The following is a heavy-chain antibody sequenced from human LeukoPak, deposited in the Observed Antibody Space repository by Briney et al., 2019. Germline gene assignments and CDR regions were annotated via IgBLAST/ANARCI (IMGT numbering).Heavy chain of an antibody. D-gene: IGHD1-1*01. J-gene: IGHJ4*02. CDR2: IYYSGST. Sequence: SETLSLTCTVSGGSISSGGYYWSWIRQHPGKGLEWIGYIYYSGSTYYNPSLKSRVTISVDTSKNQFSLKLSSVTAADPAVYYCARTYNWNDGGNFDYWGQGTLVTVSS. CDR3: ARTYNWNDGGNFDY. V-gene: IGHV4-31*03. CDR1: GGSISSGGYY.